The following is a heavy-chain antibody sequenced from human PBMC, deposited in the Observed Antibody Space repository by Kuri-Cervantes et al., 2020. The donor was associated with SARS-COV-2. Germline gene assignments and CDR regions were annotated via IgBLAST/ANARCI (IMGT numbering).Heavy chain of an antibody. CDR3: AIIESSSDYYYYYGMDV. D-gene: IGHD3-10*01. CDR2: ISSSSSYI. CDR1: GVTFSSYS. J-gene: IGHJ6*02. V-gene: IGHV3-21*01. Sequence: GESLKLSFAASGVTFSSYSMNWVRQAPGKGLEWVSSISSSSSYIYYADSVKGRFTISRDNAKNSLYLQMNSLRAEDTAVYYCAIIESSSDYYYYYGMDVWGQGTTVTVSS.